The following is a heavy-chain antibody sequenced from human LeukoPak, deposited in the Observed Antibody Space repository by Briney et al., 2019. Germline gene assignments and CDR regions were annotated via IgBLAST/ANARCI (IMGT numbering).Heavy chain of an antibody. V-gene: IGHV4-39*02. J-gene: IGHJ4*02. CDR1: GGSISSTSYY. Sequence: SETLSLTCTVSGGSISSTSYYWAWIRQPPGKGLEWIGSIYYSGSTYYNPSLKSRVTISVDTSKNHFSLKLSSVTAADTAVYYCARDQTYSGSGIYTYFDYWGQGILFTVSS. D-gene: IGHD3-10*01. CDR2: IYYSGST. CDR3: ARDQTYSGSGIYTYFDY.